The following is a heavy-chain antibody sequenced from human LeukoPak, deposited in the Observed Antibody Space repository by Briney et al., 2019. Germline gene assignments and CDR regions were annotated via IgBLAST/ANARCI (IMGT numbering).Heavy chain of an antibody. D-gene: IGHD3-3*01. J-gene: IGHJ4*02. CDR3: ARGTDFWSRLSDY. Sequence: TGGSLRLSCAASGFTFSSYSMNWVRQAPGKGLEWVSYISSSSSTIYYADSVKGRFTISRDNAKNSLYPQMNSLRAEDTAVYYCARGTDFWSRLSDYWGQGTLVTVSS. CDR2: ISSSSSTI. V-gene: IGHV3-48*01. CDR1: GFTFSSYS.